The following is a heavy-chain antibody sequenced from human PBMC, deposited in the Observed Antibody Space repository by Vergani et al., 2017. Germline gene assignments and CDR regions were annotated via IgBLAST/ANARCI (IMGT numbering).Heavy chain of an antibody. V-gene: IGHV1-2*02. J-gene: IGHJ5*02. CDR2: ITPQNGGT. D-gene: IGHD3-9*01. CDR1: GYYFTDNY. Sequence: QVQLVQSGAEVKKPGAAVKVSCKASGYYFTDNYLHWVRQAPGQGLEWMGRITPQNGGTQYAEKFKGRVTMTRDTSITTAYMELTSLTSEDTAVYYCVRGGTFDWLSTWGQGTLVTVSS. CDR3: VRGGTFDWLST.